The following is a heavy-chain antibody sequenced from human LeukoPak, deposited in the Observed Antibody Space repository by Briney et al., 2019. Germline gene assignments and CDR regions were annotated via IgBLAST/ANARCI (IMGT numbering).Heavy chain of an antibody. V-gene: IGHV4-59*01. CDR1: GASIRSSF. CDR3: TRNRGYYVNDY. Sequence: SETLSLTCTVSGASIRSSFWNWIRQPPGRGLEWIGYLSMRGTTNYNPSLKSRVTVSADTSENQFSLKVSSVTAADTAVYYCTRNRGYYVNDYWGQGILVTVSS. CDR2: LSMRGTT. D-gene: IGHD1-26*01. J-gene: IGHJ4*02.